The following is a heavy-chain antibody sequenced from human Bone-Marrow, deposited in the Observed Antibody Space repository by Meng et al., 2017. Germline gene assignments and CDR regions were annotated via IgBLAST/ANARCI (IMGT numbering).Heavy chain of an antibody. CDR1: GYTFTSYA. CDR3: ARSFSVVVTAPPYY. CDR2: INTNTGNP. Sequence: QVELEKAGAEVKEPGASLKGSWKDCGYTFTSYAMNWVRQAPGKGLEWMGWINTNTGNPTYAQGFTGRFVFSLDTSVSTAYLQISSLKAEDTAVYYCARSFSVVVTAPPYYWGQGTLVTVSS. D-gene: IGHD2-21*02. J-gene: IGHJ4*02. V-gene: IGHV7-4-1*02.